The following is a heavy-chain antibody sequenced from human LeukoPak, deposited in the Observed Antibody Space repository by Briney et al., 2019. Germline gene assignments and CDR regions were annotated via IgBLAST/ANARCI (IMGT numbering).Heavy chain of an antibody. D-gene: IGHD1-26*01. J-gene: IGHJ3*02. Sequence: PGGSLRLSCAASGFTFSSDAMHWVRQAPGKGLEWVAIILSDGSKTYYPDSVRGRFTISRDNSKNTLYLQMNSLRAEDTAVYYCASGDEWGPPGAHAFDIWGQGTVVTVSS. CDR2: ILSDGSKT. CDR3: ASGDEWGPPGAHAFDI. CDR1: GFTFSSDA. V-gene: IGHV3-30*02.